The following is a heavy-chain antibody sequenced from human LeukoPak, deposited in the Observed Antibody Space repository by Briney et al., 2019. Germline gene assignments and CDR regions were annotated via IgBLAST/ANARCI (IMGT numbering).Heavy chain of an antibody. CDR3: ARERSTATEFEY. Sequence: SETLSLTCAVYGETFSSYYWSWIRQPPGKGLEWIGEVNHSGNTNYNPSLKSQVTISITTSKNQFSLKLTSVTAADTAVYYCARERSTATEFEYWGQGTLVIVSS. CDR2: VNHSGNT. V-gene: IGHV4-34*01. D-gene: IGHD4-17*01. CDR1: GETFSSYY. J-gene: IGHJ4*02.